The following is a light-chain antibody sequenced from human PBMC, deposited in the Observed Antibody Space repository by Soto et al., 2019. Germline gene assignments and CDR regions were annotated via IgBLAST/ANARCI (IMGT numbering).Light chain of an antibody. CDR1: QNISTN. Sequence: DTVMTQSPATLSVSPGERATLSCRASQNISTNVAWYQQKPGQAPRLLLLSASSRLSDIPARFSGSGSGTEFTLTISGLQSEDVAVYYCHHFNTWHPKAFGQGTKVEFK. CDR2: SAS. V-gene: IGKV3-15*01. CDR3: HHFNTWHPKA. J-gene: IGKJ1*01.